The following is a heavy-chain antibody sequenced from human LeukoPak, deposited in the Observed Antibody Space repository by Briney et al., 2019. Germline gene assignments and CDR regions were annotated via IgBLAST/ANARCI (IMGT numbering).Heavy chain of an antibody. Sequence: SETLSLTCTVSGGSISSYYWSWIRQPPGKGLEWIGYIYYSGSTNYNPSLKSRVTISVDTSKNQFSLKLSSVTAADTAVYYCARAGAAAGTRYWFDPWGQGTLVTVPS. J-gene: IGHJ5*02. CDR3: ARAGAAAGTRYWFDP. V-gene: IGHV4-59*01. CDR2: IYYSGST. CDR1: GGSISSYY. D-gene: IGHD6-13*01.